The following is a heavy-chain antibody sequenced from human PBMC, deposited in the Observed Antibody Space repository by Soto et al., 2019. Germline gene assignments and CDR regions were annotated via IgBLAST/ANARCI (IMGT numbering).Heavy chain of an antibody. CDR2: ISGSGGST. Sequence: GSLRLSCAASGFTFSSYAMSWVRQAPGKGLEWVSAISGSGGSTYYADSVKGRFTISRDNSKNTLYLQMNSLRAEDTAVYYCARGGIRIAAAGIVSEYYFAYWGQGTLVTVSS. V-gene: IGHV3-23*01. CDR3: ARGGIRIAAAGIVSEYYFAY. J-gene: IGHJ4*02. D-gene: IGHD6-13*01. CDR1: GFTFSSYA.